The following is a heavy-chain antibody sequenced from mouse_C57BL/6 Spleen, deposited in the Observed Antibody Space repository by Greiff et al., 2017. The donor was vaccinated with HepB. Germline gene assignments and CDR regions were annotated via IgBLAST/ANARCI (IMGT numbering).Heavy chain of an antibody. CDR2: INPGSGGT. CDR1: GYAFTNYL. V-gene: IGHV1-54*01. CDR3: ARWDDGYYYFDY. Sequence: QVQLQQSGAELVRPGTSVKVSCKASGYAFTNYLIEWVKQRPGQGLEWIGVINPGSGGTNYNEKFKGKATLTADKSSSTAYMQLSSLTSEDSAVYFCARWDDGYYYFDYWGQGTTLTVSS. J-gene: IGHJ2*01. D-gene: IGHD2-3*01.